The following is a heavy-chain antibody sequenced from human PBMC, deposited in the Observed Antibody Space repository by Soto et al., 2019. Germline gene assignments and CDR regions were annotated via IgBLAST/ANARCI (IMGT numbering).Heavy chain of an antibody. CDR3: ARGVTAMDTSFDY. J-gene: IGHJ4*02. Sequence: SVKVSCKASGGTFSSYAISWVRQAPGQGLEWMGGIIPIFGTANYAQKFQGRVTITADESTSTAYMELSSLRSEDTAVYYCARGVTAMDTSFDYWGQGTLVTVSS. V-gene: IGHV1-69*13. CDR1: GGTFSSYA. CDR2: IIPIFGTA. D-gene: IGHD5-18*01.